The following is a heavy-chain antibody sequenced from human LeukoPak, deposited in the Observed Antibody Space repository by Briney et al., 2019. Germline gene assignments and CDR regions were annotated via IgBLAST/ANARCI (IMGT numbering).Heavy chain of an antibody. J-gene: IGHJ4*02. V-gene: IGHV3-30*18. CDR1: GFTFSSYW. D-gene: IGHD2-8*01. CDR2: ISYDGSNK. CDR3: AKDYAIGLRPNYFDY. Sequence: GGSLRLSCAASGFTFSSYWMHWVRQAPGKGLEWVAVISYDGSNKYYADSVKGRFTISRDNSKNTLYLQMNSLRAEDTAVYYCAKDYAIGLRPNYFDYWGQGTLVTVSS.